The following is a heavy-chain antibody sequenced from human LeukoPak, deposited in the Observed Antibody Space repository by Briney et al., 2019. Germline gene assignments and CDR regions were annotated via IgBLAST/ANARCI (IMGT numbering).Heavy chain of an antibody. D-gene: IGHD3-3*01. CDR3: AREQRGGLSGNLGGLFASYYTYYYMDV. Sequence: ASVKVSCKASGYTFTSYDINWVRQATGQGLEWMGWMNPNSGNTGYAQKFQGRVTMTRNTPISTAYMELSSLRSEDTAVYYCAREQRGGLSGNLGGLFASYYTYYYMDVWGRGTTVTVSS. CDR2: MNPNSGNT. V-gene: IGHV1-8*01. J-gene: IGHJ6*03. CDR1: GYTFTSYD.